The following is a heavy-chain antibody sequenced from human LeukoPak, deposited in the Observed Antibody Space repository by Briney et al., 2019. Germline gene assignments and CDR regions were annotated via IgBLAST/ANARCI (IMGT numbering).Heavy chain of an antibody. Sequence: GGSLRLSCAASGFTFNYARMSWLRQVPGKELVWVGQTVSEIDSGTTDYGTPVKGRCTISRDDSKSTLYLQMNSLKIEDTAVYYCTTDEDWNYARKDVWGQGGTVIVSS. D-gene: IGHD1-7*01. J-gene: IGHJ6*02. V-gene: IGHV3-15*04. CDR3: TTDEDWNYARKDV. CDR1: GFTFNYAR. CDR2: TVSEIDSGTT.